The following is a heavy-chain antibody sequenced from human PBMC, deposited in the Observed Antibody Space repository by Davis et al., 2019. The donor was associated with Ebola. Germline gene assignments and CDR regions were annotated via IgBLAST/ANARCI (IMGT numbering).Heavy chain of an antibody. V-gene: IGHV3-7*03. Sequence: GESLKISCAASGFTFSSYWMSWVRQAPGKGLEWVANIKQDGSEKYYVDSVKGRFTISRDNAKNSLYLQMNSLRSEDTAVYYCARDKLWYNRNGYYYYGMDVWGQGTTVTVSS. CDR3: ARDKLWYNRNGYYYYGMDV. J-gene: IGHJ6*02. D-gene: IGHD1-1*01. CDR1: GFTFSSYW. CDR2: IKQDGSEK.